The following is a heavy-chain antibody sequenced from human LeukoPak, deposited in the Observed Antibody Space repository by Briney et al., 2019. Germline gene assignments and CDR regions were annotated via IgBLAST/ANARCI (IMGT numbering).Heavy chain of an antibody. D-gene: IGHD3-9*01. CDR2: INPNSGGT. CDR1: GYTFTGYY. V-gene: IGHV1-2*02. CDR3: ARKGLRYFDWLPFDY. Sequence: ASVKVSCKASGYTFTGYYMHWVRQAPGQGLEWMGWINPNSGGTNYAQKFQGRVTMTRDASISTAYMELSRLRSDDTAVYYCARKGLRYFDWLPFDYWGQGTLVTVSS. J-gene: IGHJ4*02.